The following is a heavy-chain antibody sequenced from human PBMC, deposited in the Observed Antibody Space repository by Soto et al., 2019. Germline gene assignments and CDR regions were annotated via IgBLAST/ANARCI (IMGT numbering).Heavy chain of an antibody. CDR2: IIPIFGTA. CDR1: GGTFSSYA. D-gene: IGHD2-15*01. Sequence: SVKVSCKASGGTFSSYAISWVRQAPGRGLEWMGGIIPIFGTANYAQKFQGRVTITADESTSTAYMELSSLRSEDTAVYYCARDVVVVAATFAALDIWGQGTMVTVSS. CDR3: ARDVVVVAATFAALDI. J-gene: IGHJ3*02. V-gene: IGHV1-69*13.